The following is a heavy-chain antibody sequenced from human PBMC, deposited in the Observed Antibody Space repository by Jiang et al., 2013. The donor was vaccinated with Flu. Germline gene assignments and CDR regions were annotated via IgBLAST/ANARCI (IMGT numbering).Heavy chain of an antibody. V-gene: IGHV1-3*01. D-gene: IGHD2-15*01. CDR3: VRDYCSGGRCYVGY. Sequence: YTFTTYAMHWVRQAPGQGLEWLGWINVNKGDTKYSQSLQARLTITRDTSASTAYMELSSLRSEDTAVYYCVRDYCSGGRCYVGYWGQGTLVTVSS. J-gene: IGHJ4*02. CDR1: YTFTTYA. CDR2: INVNKGDT.